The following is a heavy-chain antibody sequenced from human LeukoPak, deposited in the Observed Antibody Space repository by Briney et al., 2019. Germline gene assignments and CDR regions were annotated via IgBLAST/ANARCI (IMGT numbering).Heavy chain of an antibody. CDR1: GGSISSGGYS. D-gene: IGHD2-15*01. V-gene: IGHV4-30-2*01. CDR3: ARGIGYCSGGSCYDAFDI. CDR2: IYHSGST. Sequence: PSQTLSFTCAVSGGSISSGGYSWSWIRQPPGKGLEWIGYIYHSGSTYYNPSLKSRVTISVDRSKNQFSLKLSSVTAADTAVYYCARGIGYCSGGSCYDAFDIWGQGTMVTVSS. J-gene: IGHJ3*02.